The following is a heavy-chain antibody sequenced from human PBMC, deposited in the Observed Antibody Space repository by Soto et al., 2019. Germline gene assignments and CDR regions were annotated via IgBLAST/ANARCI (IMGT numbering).Heavy chain of an antibody. J-gene: IGHJ3*01. Sequence: ASVKVSCKASGYSFTNHAIHWVRQAPGQSPEWMGWINAGSGNTKSSQKFQGRVTITRDTSASTAYMELSSLRSEDTAVYYCARGTMRHYATDVSGHGTGVTVSS. CDR2: INAGSGNT. V-gene: IGHV1-3*01. D-gene: IGHD2-2*01. CDR3: ARGTMRHYATDV. CDR1: GYSFTNHA.